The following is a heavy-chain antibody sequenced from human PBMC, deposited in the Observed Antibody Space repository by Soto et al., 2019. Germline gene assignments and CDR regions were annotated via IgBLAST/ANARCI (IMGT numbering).Heavy chain of an antibody. J-gene: IGHJ6*02. CDR1: GFTFSSYA. Sequence: LRLSCAASGFTFSSYALHWVRQAPGKGLEWVEGIAYDGSNIYYVEAVKDRFKISRNNSKTTLDLQMNSRSAEERAVYYCRRDGRIAVSVLDGRPDYYGMDVRDQGSTVTV. V-gene: IGHV3-30-3*01. CDR3: RRDGRIAVSVLDGRPDYYGMDV. CDR2: IAYDGSNI. D-gene: IGHD6-19*01.